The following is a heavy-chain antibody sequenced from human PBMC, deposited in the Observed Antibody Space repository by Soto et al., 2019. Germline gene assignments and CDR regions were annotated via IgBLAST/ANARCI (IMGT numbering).Heavy chain of an antibody. CDR3: AKGGDYGSGLFDP. V-gene: IGHV3-23*01. D-gene: IGHD3-10*01. J-gene: IGHJ5*02. CDR2: ISGSGGST. Sequence: EVHLLESGGGLVQPGGSLRLSCAASGFTFSSYAMSWVRQAPGKGLEWVSAISGSGGSTYYADSVKGRFTISRDNSKNTLYLQMNTLRAEDTAVYYCAKGGDYGSGLFDPWGQGTLVTVSS. CDR1: GFTFSSYA.